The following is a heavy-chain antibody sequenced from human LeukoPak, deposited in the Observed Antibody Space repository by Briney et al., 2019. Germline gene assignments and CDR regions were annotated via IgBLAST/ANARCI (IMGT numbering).Heavy chain of an antibody. J-gene: IGHJ5*02. CDR2: MNTDGTNT. V-gene: IGHV3-74*01. CDR1: GFTFSIHW. CDR3: IRDFRSADL. Sequence: GGSLRLSCAASGFTFSIHWMHRVRQAPGKGLVWVSRMNTDGTNTAYADSVKGRFTISRDNAKNTVYLEMNSLSVEDTATYYCIRDFRSADLWGQGTLVTVTS.